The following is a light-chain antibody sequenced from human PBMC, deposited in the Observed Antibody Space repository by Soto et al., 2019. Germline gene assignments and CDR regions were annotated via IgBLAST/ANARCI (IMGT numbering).Light chain of an antibody. CDR3: QHYGSSPWT. CDR2: ATS. CDR1: QSVSGSY. Sequence: EIVLTQSPGTLSLSPGERATLSCRVSQSVSGSYLAWYQQKPGQAPRLIIYATSRRATGIPDRFSGSASETVLTLTISRLEPEDFAVYYCQHYGSSPWTFGQGTTVEIK. V-gene: IGKV3-20*01. J-gene: IGKJ1*01.